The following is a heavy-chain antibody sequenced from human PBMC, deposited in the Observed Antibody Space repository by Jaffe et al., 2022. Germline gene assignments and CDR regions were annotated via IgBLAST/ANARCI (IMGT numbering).Heavy chain of an antibody. J-gene: IGHJ4*02. CDR3: ARHPTGLSDPYYPNY. CDR1: GYSFSNYW. CDR2: IYPGDYDT. D-gene: IGHD1-1*01. V-gene: IGHV5-51*01. Sequence: EVQLVQSGAEVKKPGESLKISCQASGYSFSNYWISWVRQMPGKGLEWMGIIYPGDYDTRYSPSFRGHVTISVDKSVATAYLQWSSLKASDTAIYFCARHPTGLSDPYYPNYWGQGTLVTVSS.